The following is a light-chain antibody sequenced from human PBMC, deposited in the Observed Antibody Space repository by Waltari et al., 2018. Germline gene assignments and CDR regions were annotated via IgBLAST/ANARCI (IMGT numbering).Light chain of an antibody. J-gene: IGLJ1*01. CDR2: DVS. CDR1: SSDVGRSES. V-gene: IGLV2-14*03. Sequence: SALPQPASVSGSPGPSITLYCTGTSSDVGRSESFSWYQQPPGKAPTLILYDVSKRPSGVSNRFSGSTSGYTASLTISGLQSEDEADYYCCSYTTTDTYVFGSGTKVTVL. CDR3: CSYTTTDTYV.